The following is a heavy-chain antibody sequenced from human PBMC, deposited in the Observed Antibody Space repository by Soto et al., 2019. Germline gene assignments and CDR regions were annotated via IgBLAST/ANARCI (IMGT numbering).Heavy chain of an antibody. J-gene: IGHJ4*02. Sequence: QITLKESGPTLVKPTQTLTLTCTFSGFSLSTSAVGVGWIRQPPGKALEWLALIYWDDDKQYSPSLKSRPTIPKDTSKNQVGLTMTNMDPVDTATYYCAHRSGRHGRGITRTYHFDYWGPGTLVIVSS. V-gene: IGHV2-5*02. CDR1: GFSLSTSAVG. CDR3: AHRSGRHGRGITRTYHFDY. CDR2: IYWDDDK. D-gene: IGHD3-10*02.